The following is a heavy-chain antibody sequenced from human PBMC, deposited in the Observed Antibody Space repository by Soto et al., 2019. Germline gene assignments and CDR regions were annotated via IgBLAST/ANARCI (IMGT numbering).Heavy chain of an antibody. J-gene: IGHJ4*02. Sequence: QITLKESGPTLVKPTQTLTLTCTFSGFSLTSRPVGVGWVRQPPGKALEWLAFIYWDDDKRYSPSLRSTLTVTKDASKNQVVLTLTNMDLVDTATYYCAHRRNYDGSWNEGVFDYWGQGILVTVSS. V-gene: IGHV2-5*02. CDR3: AHRRNYDGSWNEGVFDY. D-gene: IGHD3-16*01. CDR1: GFSLTSRPVG. CDR2: IYWDDDK.